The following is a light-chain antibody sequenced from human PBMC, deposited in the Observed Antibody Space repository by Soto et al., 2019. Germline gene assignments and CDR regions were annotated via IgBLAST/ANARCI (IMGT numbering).Light chain of an antibody. CDR1: KSDIGVYDF. Sequence: QSALTQPPSASGSPGQSVTISCTGTKSDIGVYDFVSWYQHHPGKAPRLIIYEVVQRPSGVPDRFSGSKSATSASLAISGLQSEDEADYYCAAWDDSLNGVVFGGGTKLTVL. CDR2: EVV. CDR3: AAWDDSLNGVV. V-gene: IGLV2-8*01. J-gene: IGLJ2*01.